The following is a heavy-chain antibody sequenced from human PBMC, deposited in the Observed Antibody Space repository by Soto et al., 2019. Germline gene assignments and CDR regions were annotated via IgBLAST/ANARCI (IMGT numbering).Heavy chain of an antibody. J-gene: IGHJ1*01. V-gene: IGHV4-31*03. D-gene: IGHD3-22*01. CDR3: ARAIKYYYDSSGYYPELYAEYFPH. CDR2: IYYSGST. CDR1: GGSISSGGYY. Sequence: TLSLTCTVSGGSISSGGYYWSWIRQHPGKGLEWIGYIYYSGSTYYNPSLKSRVTISVDTSKNQFSLKLSSVTAADTAVYYCARAIKYYYDSSGYYPELYAEYFPHWGQGSLVTVSS.